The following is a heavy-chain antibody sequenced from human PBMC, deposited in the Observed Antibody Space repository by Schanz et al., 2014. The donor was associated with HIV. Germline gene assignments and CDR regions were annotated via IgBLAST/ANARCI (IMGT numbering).Heavy chain of an antibody. J-gene: IGHJ4*02. CDR2: ISAHNGDT. V-gene: IGHV1-18*01. Sequence: VQLVQSRGEVKKPGASVKVSCKASGYSFTNFDVSWVRQAPGQGLEWMGWISAHNGDTNYAQKFQGRITLTTDSPTNTAYLELTSLKSADTAVYYCAREYSTWARHFDYWGQGTLVTVSP. CDR1: GYSFTNFD. CDR3: AREYSTWARHFDY. D-gene: IGHD5-18*01.